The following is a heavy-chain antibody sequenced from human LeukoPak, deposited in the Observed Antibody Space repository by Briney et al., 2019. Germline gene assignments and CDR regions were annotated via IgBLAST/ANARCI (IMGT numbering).Heavy chain of an antibody. CDR1: GFTFISYS. V-gene: IGHV3-21*01. CDR3: AREGVSRGYDFWSVDWFDP. Sequence: GGSQRLSCAASGFTFISYSMNWVRQAPGKGLEWVSSISSSSSYIYYADSVKGRFTISRDNAKNSLYLQMNSLRAEDTAVYYCAREGVSRGYDFWSVDWFDPWGQGTLVTVSS. J-gene: IGHJ5*02. CDR2: ISSSSSYI. D-gene: IGHD3-3*01.